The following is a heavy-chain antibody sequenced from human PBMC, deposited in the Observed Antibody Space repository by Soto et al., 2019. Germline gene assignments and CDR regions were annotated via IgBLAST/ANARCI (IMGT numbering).Heavy chain of an antibody. J-gene: IGHJ4*02. V-gene: IGHV4-34*01. CDR3: ARGHYRIAAAGTGEK. CDR2: INHSGST. Sequence: LSLTCAVYGGPFSGYYWSWIRQPPGKGLEWIGEINHSGSTNYNPSLKSRVTISVDTSKNQFSLKLSSVTAADTAVYYCARGHYRIAAAGTGEKWGQGTLVTVSS. CDR1: GGPFSGYY. D-gene: IGHD6-13*01.